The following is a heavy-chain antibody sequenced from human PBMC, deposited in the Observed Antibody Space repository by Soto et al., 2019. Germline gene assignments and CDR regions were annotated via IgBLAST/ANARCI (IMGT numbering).Heavy chain of an antibody. CDR3: ARSQGGSSSLDIYYYYYYGMDV. D-gene: IGHD2-15*01. CDR2: ITPIFGTA. CDR1: GGTFSSYA. V-gene: IGHV1-69*01. Sequence: QVELVQSGAEVKKPGSSVQVSCKAPGGTFSSYASHRGRQAPGQGLEWMGGITPIFGTAKYAQKFQGRVTITADESTSTGYMELSSLRSEDTAVYYCARSQGGSSSLDIYYYYYYGMDVWGQGTTVTVSS. J-gene: IGHJ6*02.